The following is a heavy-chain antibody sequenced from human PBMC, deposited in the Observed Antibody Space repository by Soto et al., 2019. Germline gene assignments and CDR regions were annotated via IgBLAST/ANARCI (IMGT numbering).Heavy chain of an antibody. Sequence: SETLSLTCTVSGGSISNYYWSWIRQPPGKGLEWTAFIYDSGSTNYNPSLKGRVSMSLDASANQFSLRLTSVTAADTAVYYCARGRIAVAGTVYFDYWGQGTLVTVSS. J-gene: IGHJ4*02. D-gene: IGHD6-19*01. V-gene: IGHV4-59*01. CDR1: GGSISNYY. CDR3: ARGRIAVAGTVYFDY. CDR2: IYDSGST.